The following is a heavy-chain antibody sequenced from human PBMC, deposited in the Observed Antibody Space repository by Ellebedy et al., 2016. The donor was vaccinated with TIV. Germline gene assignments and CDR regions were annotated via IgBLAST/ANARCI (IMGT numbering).Heavy chain of an antibody. CDR1: GFSFSSYA. Sequence: PGGSLRLSCAAPGFSFSSYAMSWVRQAPGKGLEWVSGISGSGDSISYADSVKGRFTISRDNSKNTLYLQMDGLGAEDTAVYYGARDPPILIMLVVADYWGQGTLVTVSS. D-gene: IGHD3-22*01. J-gene: IGHJ4*02. CDR2: ISGSGDSI. V-gene: IGHV3-23*01. CDR3: ARDPPILIMLVVADY.